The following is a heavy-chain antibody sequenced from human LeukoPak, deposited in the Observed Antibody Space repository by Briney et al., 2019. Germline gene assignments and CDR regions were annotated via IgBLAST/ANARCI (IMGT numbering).Heavy chain of an antibody. V-gene: IGHV1-18*01. D-gene: IGHD3-10*01. Sequence: SVKVSCRASGYTFTSYGISWVRQAPGQGLEWMGWISAYNGNTNYAQKLQGRVTMTTDTSTSTAYMELRSLRSDDTAVYYCARDQSPLLWFGEFENWFDPWGQGTLVTVSS. J-gene: IGHJ5*02. CDR2: ISAYNGNT. CDR3: ARDQSPLLWFGEFENWFDP. CDR1: GYTFTSYG.